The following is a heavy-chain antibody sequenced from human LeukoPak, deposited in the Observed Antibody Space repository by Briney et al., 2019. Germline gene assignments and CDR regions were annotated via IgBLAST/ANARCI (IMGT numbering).Heavy chain of an antibody. Sequence: PSETLSLTCAVYGGSFSGYYWSWIRQPPGKGLEWIGEINHSGSTNYNPSLKSRVTISVDTSKNQFSLKLSSVTAADTAVYYCARGLSSYYDFWSGHNRFDPWGQGTLVTVSS. V-gene: IGHV4-34*01. CDR2: INHSGST. D-gene: IGHD3-3*01. CDR3: ARGLSSYYDFWSGHNRFDP. CDR1: GGSFSGYY. J-gene: IGHJ5*02.